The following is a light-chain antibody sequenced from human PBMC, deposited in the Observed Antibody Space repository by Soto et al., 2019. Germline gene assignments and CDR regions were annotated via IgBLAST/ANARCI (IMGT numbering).Light chain of an antibody. CDR3: SSYTSSSTLVV. Sequence: QSVLTQPASVSGSPGQSITISCTGTSSDVGGYNYVSWYQQHPGKAPKLMIYDVSNRPSGVSNRFSGSKSGNTASLTISGLQAEDGADYYCSSYTSSSTLVVFGTGTKATVL. J-gene: IGLJ1*01. CDR1: SSDVGGYNY. V-gene: IGLV2-14*01. CDR2: DVS.